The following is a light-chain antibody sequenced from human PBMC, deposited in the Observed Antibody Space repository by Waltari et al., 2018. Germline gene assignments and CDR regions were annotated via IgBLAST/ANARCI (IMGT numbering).Light chain of an antibody. V-gene: IGLV2-14*01. CDR2: DIN. J-gene: IGLJ3*02. CDR3: SSQTLDGVVL. Sequence: QSALTQPASVSGSPGQSITISCIGVGSAIDGSDFVSWYQQHPGKAPQVITDDINNTPSEISDRFSASKSANAASLPISGLQSEDEGDYYCSSQTLDGVVLFGGGTRVTV. CDR1: GSAIDGSDF.